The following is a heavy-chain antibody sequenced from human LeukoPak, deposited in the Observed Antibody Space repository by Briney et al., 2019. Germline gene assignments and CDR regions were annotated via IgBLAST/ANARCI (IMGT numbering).Heavy chain of an antibody. CDR2: IRNKANSYTT. CDR3: ANSRENYRQLNY. D-gene: IGHD1-7*01. Sequence: PGGSLRLSRAASGFTFSDHYMDWVRQAPGTGLEWVGRIRNKANSYTTEYAASVKGRFTISRNDSRNSLYLQMNSLKTEDTAVYYCANSRENYRQLNYWGQGTLVTVSS. V-gene: IGHV3-72*01. CDR1: GFTFSDHY. J-gene: IGHJ4*02.